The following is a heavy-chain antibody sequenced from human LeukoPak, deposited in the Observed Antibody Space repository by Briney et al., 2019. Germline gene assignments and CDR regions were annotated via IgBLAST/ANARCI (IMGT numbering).Heavy chain of an antibody. CDR3: AKTPGYDSSGYCFDY. J-gene: IGHJ4*02. CDR1: GFTFSSYG. CDR2: IRYDGSNK. D-gene: IGHD3-22*01. Sequence: GGSLRLSCAASGFTFSSYGMHWVRQAPGKGLEWVAFIRYDGSNKYYADSVKGRFTISRDNSKNTLYLQMNSLRAEDTAVYYCAKTPGYDSSGYCFDYWGQGTLVTVSS. V-gene: IGHV3-30*02.